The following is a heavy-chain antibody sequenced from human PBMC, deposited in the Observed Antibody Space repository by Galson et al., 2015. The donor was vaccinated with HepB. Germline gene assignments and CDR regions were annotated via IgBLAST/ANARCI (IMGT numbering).Heavy chain of an antibody. Sequence: SLRLSCAPSGFTFSSYAMSWVRQAPGKGLEWVSAISGNGVNTYYADSVKGRFTISRDNSKNTLYLQMNSLRADDTAVYYCAKDLGAGGGSCFDYWGQGALVTGTS. V-gene: IGHV3-23*01. CDR2: ISGNGVNT. CDR1: GFTFSSYA. J-gene: IGHJ4*02. CDR3: AKDLGAGGGSCFDY. D-gene: IGHD2-15*01.